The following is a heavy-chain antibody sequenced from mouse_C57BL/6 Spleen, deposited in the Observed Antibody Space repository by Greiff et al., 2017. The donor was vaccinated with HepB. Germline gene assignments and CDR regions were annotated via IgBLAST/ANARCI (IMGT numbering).Heavy chain of an antibody. CDR1: GFTFSSYA. CDR3: ARELPAMDY. Sequence: DVKLVESGGGLVKPGGSLKLSCAASGFTFSSYAMSWVRQTPEKRLEWVATISDGGSYTYYPDNVKGRFTISRDNAKNNLYLQMSHLKSEDTAMYYCARELPAMDYWGQRTSVTVSS. V-gene: IGHV5-4*01. D-gene: IGHD1-1*01. CDR2: ISDGGSYT. J-gene: IGHJ4*01.